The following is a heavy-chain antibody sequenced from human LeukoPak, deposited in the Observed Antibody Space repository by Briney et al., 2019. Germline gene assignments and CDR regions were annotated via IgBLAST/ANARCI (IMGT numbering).Heavy chain of an antibody. CDR2: ISYDGSNK. J-gene: IGHJ6*02. Sequence: GGSLRLSCAASGFTFTNAWMSWVRQAPGKGLEWVAVISYDGSNKYYADSVKGRFTISRDNSKNTLYLQMNSLRAEDTAVYYCARDLRPNYPVYGMDVWGQGTTVTVSS. D-gene: IGHD3-10*01. V-gene: IGHV3-30*03. CDR1: GFTFTNAW. CDR3: ARDLRPNYPVYGMDV.